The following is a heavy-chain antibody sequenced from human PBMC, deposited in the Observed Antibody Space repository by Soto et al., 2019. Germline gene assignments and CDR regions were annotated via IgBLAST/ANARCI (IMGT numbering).Heavy chain of an antibody. Sequence: SETLSLTCTVSGGSISSYYWSWIRQPPGKGLEWIGYIYYSGSTNYNPSLKSRVTISVDTSKNQFSLKLSSVTAADTAVYYCARGAAVAGTRYYYYYMDVRGKGTTVT. CDR3: ARGAAVAGTRYYYYYMDV. D-gene: IGHD6-19*01. J-gene: IGHJ6*03. V-gene: IGHV4-59*01. CDR2: IYYSGST. CDR1: GGSISSYY.